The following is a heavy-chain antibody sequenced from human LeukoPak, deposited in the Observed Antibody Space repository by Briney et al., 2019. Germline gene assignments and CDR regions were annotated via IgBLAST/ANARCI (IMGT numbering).Heavy chain of an antibody. CDR2: MNPNSGNT. CDR3: ARGSSGDYSVSGSAWFDP. Sequence: ASVKVSCKASGYTFTNYDINWVRLATGQGLEWMGWMNPNSGNTGYAQKFQGRVTMTRNTSVSTAYMDLSSLRSEDTAVYYCARGSSGDYSVSGSAWFDPGGQGTLVTVSS. CDR1: GYTFTNYD. D-gene: IGHD3-10*01. V-gene: IGHV1-8*01. J-gene: IGHJ5*02.